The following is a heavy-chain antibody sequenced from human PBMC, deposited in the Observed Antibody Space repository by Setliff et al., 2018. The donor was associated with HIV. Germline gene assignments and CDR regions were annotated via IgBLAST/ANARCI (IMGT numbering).Heavy chain of an antibody. CDR2: IYTSGST. Sequence: PSETLSLTCAVYGGSFSGSYYWSWIRQPAGKGLEWIGHIYTSGSTNYNPSLKSRVTISVDTSKNQFSLKLSSVTAADTAVYYCARDFRVFGYSSSRNAFDIWGQGTMVTVSS. CDR3: ARDFRVFGYSSSRNAFDI. V-gene: IGHV4-61*09. D-gene: IGHD6-13*01. CDR1: GGSFSGSYY. J-gene: IGHJ3*02.